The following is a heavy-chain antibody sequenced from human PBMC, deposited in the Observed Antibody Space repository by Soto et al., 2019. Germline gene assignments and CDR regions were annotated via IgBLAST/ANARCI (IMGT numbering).Heavy chain of an antibody. CDR1: AFTLSNNG. CDR3: ARDCGVLYHDSVSHIPHLDS. D-gene: IGHD2-2*01. J-gene: IGHJ4*02. Sequence: EVQLVESGGGLVQPGGSLRLSCTAPAFTLSNNGMNWVRQAPGKGLEWISFISLGDASIYYADSVKGRFTISRDRAKNSLYLQMNSLRDEDTAVYFCARDCGVLYHDSVSHIPHLDSWGQGTLVTVSS. V-gene: IGHV3-48*02. CDR2: ISLGDASI.